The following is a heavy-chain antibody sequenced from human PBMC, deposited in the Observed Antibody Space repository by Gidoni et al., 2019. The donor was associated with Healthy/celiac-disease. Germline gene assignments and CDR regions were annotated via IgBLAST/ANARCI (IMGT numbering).Heavy chain of an antibody. CDR2: ISWNSGSI. J-gene: IGHJ6*02. CDR3: AKDMRRRDGPGLSRHYYGMDV. CDR1: ASTFDDYA. Sequence: EVQLAESAGGLVQLARSLRLPCAPPASTFDDYAMHRVRQAPGKGLEWVSGISWNSGSIGYANSVKGRFTISRDNAKNSLYLQMNSLRAEDTALYYCAKDMRRRDGPGLSRHYYGMDVWGQGTTVTVSS. V-gene: IGHV3-9*01.